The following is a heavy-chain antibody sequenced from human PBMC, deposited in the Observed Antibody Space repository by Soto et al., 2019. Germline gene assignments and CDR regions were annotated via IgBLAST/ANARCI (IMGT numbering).Heavy chain of an antibody. D-gene: IGHD6-13*01. CDR1: GGSISSSSYY. J-gene: IGHJ5*02. Sequence: QLQLQESGPGLVKPSETLSLTCTVSGGSISSSSYYWGWIRQPPGKGLEWIGSIYYSGSTYYNPSLKSRVTISVDTSKNQFSLKLSSVTAADTAVYYCARHPPAFIAAAGSGWFDPWGQGTLVTVSS. CDR3: ARHPPAFIAAAGSGWFDP. CDR2: IYYSGST. V-gene: IGHV4-39*01.